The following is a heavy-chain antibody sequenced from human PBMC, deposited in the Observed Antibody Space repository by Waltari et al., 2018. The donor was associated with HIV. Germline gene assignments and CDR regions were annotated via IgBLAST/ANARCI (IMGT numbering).Heavy chain of an antibody. D-gene: IGHD2-2*01. V-gene: IGHV4-34*01. J-gene: IGHJ5*02. CDR1: GGSFSGYY. CDR2: INHSGST. CDR3: ARDLVVPAVDPVGFDP. Sequence: QVQLQQWGAGLLKPSETLSLTCAVYGGSFSGYYWSWIRQPPGKGLEWIGEINHSGSTNYNPSLKSRVTISVDTSKNQFSLKLSSVTAADTAVYYCARDLVVPAVDPVGFDPWGQGTLVTVSS.